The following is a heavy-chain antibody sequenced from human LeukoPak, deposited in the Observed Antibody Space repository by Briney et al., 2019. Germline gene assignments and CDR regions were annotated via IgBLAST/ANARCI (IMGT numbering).Heavy chain of an antibody. CDR3: ARSYRSGCHAFDI. CDR2: ISSSSSYI. Sequence: GGSLRLSCAASGFTFSSYSMNWVRQAPGKGLEWVSSISSSSSYIYYADSVKGRFTISRDNAKNSLYLQMNSLRAEDTAVYYCARSYRSGCHAFDIWGQGTMVTVSS. D-gene: IGHD6-19*01. J-gene: IGHJ3*02. V-gene: IGHV3-21*01. CDR1: GFTFSSYS.